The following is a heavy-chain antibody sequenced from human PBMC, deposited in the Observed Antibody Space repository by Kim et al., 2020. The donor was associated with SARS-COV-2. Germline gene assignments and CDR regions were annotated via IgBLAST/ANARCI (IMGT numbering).Heavy chain of an antibody. D-gene: IGHD1-26*01. V-gene: IGHV4-4*02. CDR2: IYHSGNT. J-gene: IGHJ4*01. CDR3: ARLRTDTGSYFRFDY. CDR1: GDSISTGNW. Sequence: SETLSLTCAVSGDSISTGNWWSWVRQTPRKVLEWIGEIYHSGNTNYNPSLKSRVSISVDKSKNQFSLKLSSVTAADTAVYYCARLRTDTGSYFRFDYWG.